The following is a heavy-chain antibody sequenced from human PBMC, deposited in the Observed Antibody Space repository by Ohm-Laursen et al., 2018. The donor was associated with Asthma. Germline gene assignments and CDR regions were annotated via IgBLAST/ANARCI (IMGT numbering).Heavy chain of an antibody. CDR1: GYTFTSYA. J-gene: IGHJ5*02. V-gene: IGHV1-3*01. CDR2: INAGNGNT. Sequence: ASVKVSCKASGYTFTSYAMHWVRQAPGQRLEWMGWINAGNGNTKYSQKFQGRVTIARDTSASTAYMELSSLRSEDTAVYYCARDLLVPAAARWFDPWGQGTLVTVSS. CDR3: ARDLLVPAAARWFDP. D-gene: IGHD2-2*01.